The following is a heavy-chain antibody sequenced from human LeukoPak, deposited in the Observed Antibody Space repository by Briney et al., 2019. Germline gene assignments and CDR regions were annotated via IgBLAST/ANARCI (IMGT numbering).Heavy chain of an antibody. J-gene: IGHJ4*02. CDR1: GFTFSSNV. Sequence: GSLRLSCAASGFTFSSNVMSWVRQAPGKGLEWVSAISGSGGNTFYADSVKGRFTISRDNSKNTLCLQMNSLRAEDTAVYYCAKHSGSYGRPLDYWGQGTLVTVSS. CDR3: AKHSGSYGRPLDY. CDR2: ISGSGGNT. D-gene: IGHD3-10*01. V-gene: IGHV3-23*01.